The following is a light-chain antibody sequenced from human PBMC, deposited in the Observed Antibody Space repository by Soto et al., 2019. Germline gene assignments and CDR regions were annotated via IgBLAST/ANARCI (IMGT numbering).Light chain of an antibody. CDR2: DAS. J-gene: IGKJ1*01. CDR3: QQCAYSPRT. Sequence: IVLTQSPDTLSLSPGERATLSCRASQSVGNNYLAWYQQKPGQAPRLFIYDASSRATGIPDRFSGSGSGTDFTLTISRLEPEDFAVYYCQQCAYSPRTFGQGTKVEVK. V-gene: IGKV3-20*01. CDR1: QSVGNNY.